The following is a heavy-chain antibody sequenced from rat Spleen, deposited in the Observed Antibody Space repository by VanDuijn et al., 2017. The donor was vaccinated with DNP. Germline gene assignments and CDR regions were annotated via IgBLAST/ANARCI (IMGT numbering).Heavy chain of an antibody. J-gene: IGHJ2*01. V-gene: IGHV5-29*01. CDR3: AGSGY. Sequence: EVQLVESDGGLVQPGRSLKLSCAASGFTFSDYYMAWVRQAPTKGLEWVATISYDGLTTYYRDSVRGRFTISRDNAKSTLYLQMDSLRSEDTATYYCAGSGYWGQGVMVTVSS. CDR1: GFTFSDYY. CDR2: ISYDGLTT.